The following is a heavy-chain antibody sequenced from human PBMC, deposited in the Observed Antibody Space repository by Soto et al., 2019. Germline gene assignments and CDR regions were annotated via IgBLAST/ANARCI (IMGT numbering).Heavy chain of an antibody. CDR2: INHSGST. V-gene: IGHV4-34*01. Sequence: SETLSLTCAVYGGSFSGYYWTWIRQPPGTGLEWIGEINHSGSTNYNPSLKSRVTISVDTSKNQFSLKLSSVTAADTAVYYCARDKITGLFDYWGQGTLLTVSS. CDR1: GGSFSGYY. CDR3: ARDKITGLFDY. D-gene: IGHD2-8*02. J-gene: IGHJ4*02.